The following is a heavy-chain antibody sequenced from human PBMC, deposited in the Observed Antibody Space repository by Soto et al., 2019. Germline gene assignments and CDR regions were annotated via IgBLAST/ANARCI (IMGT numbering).Heavy chain of an antibody. Sequence: SGPTLVNPTQTLTLTCTFSGFSLSTRGVSVGWIRQPPGNALEWLALIYWDDDKRYSPSLXNRLTITKDTSTYQVVLTMANMDPGDTGPYYCAHSMARGGLNDFDYWGQGTQVTVSS. CDR2: IYWDDDK. J-gene: IGHJ4*02. CDR3: AHSMARGGLNDFDY. CDR1: GFSLSTRGVS. V-gene: IGHV2-5*02. D-gene: IGHD3-10*01.